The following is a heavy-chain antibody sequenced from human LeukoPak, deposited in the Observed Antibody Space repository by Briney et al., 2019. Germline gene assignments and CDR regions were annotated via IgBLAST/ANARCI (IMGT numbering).Heavy chain of an antibody. CDR2: IKQDGSEK. D-gene: IGHD3-9*01. Sequence: PGGSLRLSCAASGFTFSSYGMSWVRQAPGKGLEWVANIKQDGSEKYYVDSVKGRFTISRDNAKNSLYLQMNSLRAEDTAVYYCARDWGYFDWLFDYWGQGTLVTVSS. CDR1: GFTFSSYG. V-gene: IGHV3-7*01. J-gene: IGHJ4*02. CDR3: ARDWGYFDWLFDY.